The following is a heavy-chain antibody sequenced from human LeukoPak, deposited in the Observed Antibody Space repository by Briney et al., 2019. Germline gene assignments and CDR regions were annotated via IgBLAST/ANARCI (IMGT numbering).Heavy chain of an antibody. CDR3: ARDMTRAVPIPGTFYYAYAMDV. CDR1: GGSISSYF. J-gene: IGHJ6*02. V-gene: IGHV4-59*01. CDR2: VYSRGST. D-gene: IGHD6-13*01. Sequence: PSQTLSLTCTVSGGSISSYFWNWIRQSPGKGLEWVGYVYSRGSTNYNPSLRSRVTISVAPSKNQFSLELSSVTAAETAVYYCARDMTRAVPIPGTFYYAYAMDVWGQGTTVTVSS.